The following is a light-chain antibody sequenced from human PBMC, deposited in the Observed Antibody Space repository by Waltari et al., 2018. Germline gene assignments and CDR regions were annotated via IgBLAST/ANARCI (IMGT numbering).Light chain of an antibody. V-gene: IGLV1-40*01. CDR2: GNN. J-gene: IGLJ2*01. CDR1: SSNIGAAYA. Sequence: QSVLTQPPSVSGAPGPRVTIPCTGSSSNIGAAYALHRYRQLPPAAPKLLIYGNNIRSSGVPDRISGSRSGTSASLAITGLQAEDEGDYYCQSYDSSLSRTVFGGGTKLTVL. CDR3: QSYDSSLSRTV.